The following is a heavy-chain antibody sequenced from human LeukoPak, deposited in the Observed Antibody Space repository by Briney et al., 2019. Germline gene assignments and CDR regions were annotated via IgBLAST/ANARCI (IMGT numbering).Heavy chain of an antibody. CDR2: ISGSGGST. CDR1: GFTFSIYA. CDR3: AKDFLTVTAGWDY. V-gene: IGHV3-23*01. J-gene: IGHJ4*02. Sequence: PGGSLRLSCAASGFTFSIYAMSWVHQAPGKGLEWVSGISGSGGSTYYADSVKGRFTISRDNSKNTLFLQMNSLRAEVTAVYYCAKDFLTVTAGWDYWGQGTLVTVSS. D-gene: IGHD6-25*01.